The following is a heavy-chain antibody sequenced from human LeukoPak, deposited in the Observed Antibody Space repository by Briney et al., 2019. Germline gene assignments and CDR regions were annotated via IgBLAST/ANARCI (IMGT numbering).Heavy chain of an antibody. CDR1: GYTFTSYG. J-gene: IGHJ4*02. CDR2: ISAYNGNT. Sequence: ASVKVSCKASGYTFTSYGISWVRQAPGRGLEWMGWISAYNGNTNYAQKLQGRVTMTTDTSTSTAYMELRSLRSDDTAVYYCARGPSYGSGSYYIFDYWGQGTLVTVSS. CDR3: ARGPSYGSGSYYIFDY. D-gene: IGHD3-10*01. V-gene: IGHV1-18*01.